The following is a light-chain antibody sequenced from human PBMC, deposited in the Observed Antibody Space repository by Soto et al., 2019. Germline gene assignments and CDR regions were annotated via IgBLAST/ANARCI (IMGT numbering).Light chain of an antibody. CDR3: QQYGSSPWT. Sequence: DIVLTPSPGTLSLSPWERAPLSCRASQSIGSSYLVWYQQKAGQAPRLLIYGASNRATGIPDRFSGSGSRTDFTLTISRLEPEDFAVYYCQQYGSSPWTVGQGTKVDIK. CDR2: GAS. CDR1: QSIGSSY. J-gene: IGKJ1*01. V-gene: IGKV3-20*01.